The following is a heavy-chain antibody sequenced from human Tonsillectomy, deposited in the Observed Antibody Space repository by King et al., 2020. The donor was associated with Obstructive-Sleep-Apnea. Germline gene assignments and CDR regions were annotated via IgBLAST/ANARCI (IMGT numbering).Heavy chain of an antibody. J-gene: IGHJ3*02. CDR3: ARCPDGSGRPLVGDAFDI. CDR2: IYYSGST. Sequence: QLQESGPGLVKPSETLSLTCTVSGVSISSSSYYWGWIRQPPGKALEWIGNIYYSGSTSYNPSLKSRVTISVDTSKNQFSLKLSSVTAADTAVYYCARCPDGSGRPLVGDAFDIWGQGTMVTVSS. D-gene: IGHD3-10*01. V-gene: IGHV4-39*07. CDR1: GVSISSSSYY.